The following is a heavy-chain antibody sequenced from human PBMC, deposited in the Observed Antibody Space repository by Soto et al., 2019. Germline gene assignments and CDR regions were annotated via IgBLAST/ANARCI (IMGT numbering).Heavy chain of an antibody. CDR1: GFTFSSYA. CDR2: ISYDGSNK. CDR3: AREGGYSGYDLLYYFDY. D-gene: IGHD5-12*01. J-gene: IGHJ4*02. V-gene: IGHV3-30-3*01. Sequence: QVQLVESGGGVVQPGRSLRLSCAASGFTFSSYAMHWVRQAPGKALEWVAVISYDGSNKYYADSVKGRFTISRDNSKNTLYLQMNSLRAEDTAVYYCAREGGYSGYDLLYYFDYWGQGTLVTVSS.